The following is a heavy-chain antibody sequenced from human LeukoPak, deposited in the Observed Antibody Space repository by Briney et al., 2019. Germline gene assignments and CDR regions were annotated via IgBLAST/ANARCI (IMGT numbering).Heavy chain of an antibody. D-gene: IGHD6-13*01. CDR3: ARSTIAAADPYYVDY. Sequence: SETLSLTCTVSGGSISSSSYYWGWIRQPPGKGLEWIGSIYYSGSTYYNPSLKSRVTISVDTSKNQFSLKLSSVTAADTAVYYYARSTIAAADPYYVDYWGQGTLVTVSS. CDR1: GGSISSSSYY. CDR2: IYYSGST. J-gene: IGHJ4*02. V-gene: IGHV4-39*01.